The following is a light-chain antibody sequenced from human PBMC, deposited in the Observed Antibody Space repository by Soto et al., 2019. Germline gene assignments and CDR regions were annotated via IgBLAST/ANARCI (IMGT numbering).Light chain of an antibody. J-gene: IGLJ3*02. V-gene: IGLV1-40*01. CDR2: DTF. Sequence: QSALTQPPSVSVAPGQTVTISCSGSSSNIGAGYDVHWYQQLPGKVPKLVIYDTFNRPSGVPDRFSGSKSGTSASLAITGLQAEDEADYYCQAYDNSLGVSVLFGGGTKLTVL. CDR1: SSNIGAGYD. CDR3: QAYDNSLGVSVL.